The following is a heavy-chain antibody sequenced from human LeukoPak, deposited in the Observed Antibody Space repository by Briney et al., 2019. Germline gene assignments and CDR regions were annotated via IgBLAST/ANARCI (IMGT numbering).Heavy chain of an antibody. D-gene: IGHD5-18*01. CDR2: IKQDGSEK. V-gene: IGHV3-7*01. Sequence: GGSLRLSCAASGFNFSSYWMTWIRQAPGKGLEWVANIKQDGSEKYYVDSVKGRFTISRDNAKNSLYLQMNSPRAEDTAVYYCARDTGGGYSCYDCWGQGTLVTVSS. J-gene: IGHJ4*02. CDR3: ARDTGGGYSCYDC. CDR1: GFNFSSYW.